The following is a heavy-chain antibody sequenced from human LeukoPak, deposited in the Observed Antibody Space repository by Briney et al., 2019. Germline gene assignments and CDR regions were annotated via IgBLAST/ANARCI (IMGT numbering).Heavy chain of an antibody. CDR3: ARDGGDSSGPYFDY. D-gene: IGHD6-19*01. CDR2: IYYSGST. V-gene: IGHV4-59*01. CDR1: GGSISSYY. Sequence: SETLSLTCTVSGGSISSYYWSWIRQPPGKGLEWIGYIYYSGSTNYNPSLKGRVTISVDTSKNQSSLKLSSVTAADTAVYYCARDGGDSSGPYFDYWGQGTLVTVSS. J-gene: IGHJ4*02.